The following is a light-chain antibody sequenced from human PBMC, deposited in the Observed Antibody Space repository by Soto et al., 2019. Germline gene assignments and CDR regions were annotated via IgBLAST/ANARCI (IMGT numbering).Light chain of an antibody. CDR3: RQYIKWPIT. CDR1: QSVSSN. J-gene: IGKJ5*01. CDR2: DAS. Sequence: EIVMTQSPGTLSVSPGERATLSCRASQSVSSNLAWYQQKPGQAPRLLISDASTRATGIPARFSGSGSGTEFTLTVSTLQSEEVAVYSCRQYIKWPITFAQGTRLAIK. V-gene: IGKV3-15*01.